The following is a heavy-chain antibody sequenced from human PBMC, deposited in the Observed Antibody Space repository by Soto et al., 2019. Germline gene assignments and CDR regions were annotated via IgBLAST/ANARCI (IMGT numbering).Heavy chain of an antibody. CDR1: GFTFSGYY. J-gene: IGHJ4*02. CDR3: ARSSGYYHPLQGY. V-gene: IGHV3-11*06. Sequence: PGGSLRLSCAASGFTFSGYYMSLMRQSPGKGLEWVSYISSSSSYTNYADSVKGRFTISRENAKNSLYLQMNSLRAEDTAVYYCARSSGYYHPLQGYWGQGTLVTVSS. D-gene: IGHD3-22*01. CDR2: ISSSSSYT.